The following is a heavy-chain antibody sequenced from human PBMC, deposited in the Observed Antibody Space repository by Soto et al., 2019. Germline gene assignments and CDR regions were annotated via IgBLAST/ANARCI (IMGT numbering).Heavy chain of an antibody. Sequence: GASVKVSCKASGYTFTSYGISWVRQAPGQGLEWMGWISAYNGNTNYAQKLQGRVTMTTDTSTSTAYMELRSLRSDDTAVYYCARIGNYGSGSLIVSDYYYYYGMDVWGQGTTVTVSS. V-gene: IGHV1-18*01. CDR3: ARIGNYGSGSLIVSDYYYYYGMDV. D-gene: IGHD3-10*01. CDR1: GYTFTSYG. J-gene: IGHJ6*02. CDR2: ISAYNGNT.